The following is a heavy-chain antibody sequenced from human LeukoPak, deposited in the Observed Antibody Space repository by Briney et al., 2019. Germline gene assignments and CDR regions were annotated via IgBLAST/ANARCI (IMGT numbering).Heavy chain of an antibody. Sequence: GGSLRLSCAASGFTFSNAWMSWVRQAPGKGLEWVGRIKSKTDGGTTDYAAPVKGRFTISRDDSKNTLYLQMNSLKTEDTAVYYCTTATHLYYYYGMDVWGQGTTVTVSS. CDR2: IKSKTDGGTT. CDR3: TTATHLYYYYGMDV. CDR1: GFTFSNAW. V-gene: IGHV3-15*01. J-gene: IGHJ6*02.